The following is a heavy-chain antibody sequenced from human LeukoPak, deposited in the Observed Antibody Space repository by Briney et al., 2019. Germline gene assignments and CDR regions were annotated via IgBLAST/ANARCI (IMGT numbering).Heavy chain of an antibody. D-gene: IGHD3-9*01. CDR3: ARLPTGYPNWFDT. CDR2: IHYSGNI. Sequence: SETLSLICTVSGGSINFSTWSWAWVRQSPGEGLEWIVAIHYSGNIYYNPSLMSRVTVFVDTSKNQFSLTLSSLTATDTAVYYCARLPTGYPNWFDTWGQGTLVTVSS. J-gene: IGHJ5*02. CDR1: GGSINFSTWS. V-gene: IGHV4-39*01.